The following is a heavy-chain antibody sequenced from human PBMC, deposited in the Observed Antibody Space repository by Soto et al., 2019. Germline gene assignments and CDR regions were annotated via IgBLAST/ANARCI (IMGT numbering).Heavy chain of an antibody. Sequence: GGSLRLSCAASGFTFNTFWMSWVRQSPGKGLEWVANIKHDGSQTYYVDSVKGRFTISRDNAKNSLFLQMNTLRTEDTAVYYCARDFATHCSGSTCYPYAYWGQGALVTVSS. J-gene: IGHJ4*02. CDR3: ARDFATHCSGSTCYPYAY. CDR1: GFTFNTFW. CDR2: IKHDGSQT. V-gene: IGHV3-7*03. D-gene: IGHD2-15*01.